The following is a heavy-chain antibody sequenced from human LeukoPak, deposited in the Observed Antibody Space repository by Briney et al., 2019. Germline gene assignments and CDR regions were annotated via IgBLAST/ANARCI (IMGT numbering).Heavy chain of an antibody. D-gene: IGHD6-13*01. CDR3: ARLGHPLSSIWLFDY. CDR2: IIPIVATT. Sequence: SVKVSCKASGGTFSNYVINWVRQAPGQGLEWMGGIIPIVATTNYAQKFQGRVTITSDDSTRTAYMELSSLRSGDTAVYYCARLGHPLSSIWLFDYWGQGTLVTVSS. V-gene: IGHV1-69*13. CDR1: GGTFSNYV. J-gene: IGHJ4*02.